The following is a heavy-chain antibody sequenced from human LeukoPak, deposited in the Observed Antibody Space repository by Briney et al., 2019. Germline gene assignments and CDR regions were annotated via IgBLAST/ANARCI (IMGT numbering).Heavy chain of an antibody. D-gene: IGHD1-1*01. Sequence: GGSLRLSCAASGFTFSSYAMSWVRQAPGKGLEWVSAISGSGGSTYYADSVKGRFTISRDNSKNTLYLQMNSLRAEDTAVYYCARGGRIQLERRGYFDYWGQGTLVTVSS. CDR3: ARGGRIQLERRGYFDY. V-gene: IGHV3-23*01. CDR2: ISGSGGST. J-gene: IGHJ4*02. CDR1: GFTFSSYA.